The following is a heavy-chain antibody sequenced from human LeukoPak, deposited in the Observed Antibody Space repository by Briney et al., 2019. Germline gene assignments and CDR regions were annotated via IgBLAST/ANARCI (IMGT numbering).Heavy chain of an antibody. Sequence: ASVKVSCKASGYIFNNFGFSWVRQAPGQGLEWMGWISVYNGNTNYAQNLQGRLTMTTDTSTSTAYMDLKSLTSDDTAVYYCAKAVLGGLGPWGQGTLVTVSS. CDR2: ISVYNGNT. V-gene: IGHV1-18*01. J-gene: IGHJ5*02. CDR1: GYIFNNFG. D-gene: IGHD3-16*01. CDR3: AKAVLGGLGP.